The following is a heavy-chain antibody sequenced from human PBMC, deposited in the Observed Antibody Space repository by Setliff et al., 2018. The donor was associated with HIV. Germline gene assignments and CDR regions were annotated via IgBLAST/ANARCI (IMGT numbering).Heavy chain of an antibody. CDR3: VRGGDSSSWYWGRWFDP. V-gene: IGHV4-39*07. Sequence: SETLSLTCSVSYSSLTSNNFYWGWIRQPPGRGLEWIGNIYYSGGTYYKSSLKSRVTISVDTSKNQFSLKLSSVTAADTAMYYCVRGGDSSSWYWGRWFDPWGQGTLVTVSS. J-gene: IGHJ5*02. CDR2: IYYSGGT. CDR1: YSSLTSNNFY. D-gene: IGHD6-13*01.